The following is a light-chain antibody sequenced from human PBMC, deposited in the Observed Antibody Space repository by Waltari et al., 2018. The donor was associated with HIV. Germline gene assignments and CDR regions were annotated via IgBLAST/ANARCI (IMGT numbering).Light chain of an antibody. CDR3: QEYNSIAGYT. CDR1: QAISNS. V-gene: IGKV1-NL1*01. CDR2: AAS. Sequence: DIQMTQSPSSLSASVGDRVTITCRASQAISNSLAWYQQKPGKAPKLLLYAASRLESGVPSRFSGSRSGTDYALTISSLQPEDFATYYCQEYNSIAGYTYGQGTKLEVK. J-gene: IGKJ2*01.